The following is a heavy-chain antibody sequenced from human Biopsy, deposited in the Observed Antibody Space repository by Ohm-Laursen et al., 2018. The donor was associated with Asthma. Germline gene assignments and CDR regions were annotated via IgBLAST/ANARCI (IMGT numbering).Heavy chain of an antibody. CDR2: IYSGGGT. CDR1: GFAVSRDH. CDR3: ARAYGGSFFSGSFDI. Sequence: SLRLSCAASGFAVSRDHMFGVRQAPGKGLEWVSVIYSGGGTYYADSVQGRVTISRDNSKNTLSLQMNSLRAEDTAVYYCARAYGGSFFSGSFDIWGQGTMVTVSS. J-gene: IGHJ3*02. D-gene: IGHD4-23*01. V-gene: IGHV3-53*01.